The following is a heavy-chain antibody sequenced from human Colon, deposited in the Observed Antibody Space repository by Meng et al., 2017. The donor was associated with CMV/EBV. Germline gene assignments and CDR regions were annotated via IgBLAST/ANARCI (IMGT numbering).Heavy chain of an antibody. CDR1: GFGFNNHA. CDR2: IYAGAGST. D-gene: IGHD2/OR15-2a*01. CDR3: ARDPNDYFHRGVSYAMDV. Sequence: GGSLRLSCAASGFGFNNHAMSWVRRAPGKGLEWVSIIYAGAGSTFYADSVKGRFTISRDNSKNTLFLQMNSLRAEDTAIYYCARDPNDYFHRGVSYAMDVWGPGTRVTVSS. J-gene: IGHJ6*02. V-gene: IGHV3-23*03.